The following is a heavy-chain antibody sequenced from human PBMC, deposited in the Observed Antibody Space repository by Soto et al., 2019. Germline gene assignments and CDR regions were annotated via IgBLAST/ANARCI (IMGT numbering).Heavy chain of an antibody. J-gene: IGHJ6*02. Sequence: SETLSLTCIVSGADINTYSWTWIRQPAGKGLEWIGRIYTSASINYNPSLRGRVTLSVDTSTNQVSLKLASVTAADTAVYYCARDRGAGYNFYYGMDVWGQGTTVTVSS. CDR1: GADINTYS. CDR3: ARDRGAGYNFYYGMDV. CDR2: IYTSASI. D-gene: IGHD3-10*01. V-gene: IGHV4-4*07.